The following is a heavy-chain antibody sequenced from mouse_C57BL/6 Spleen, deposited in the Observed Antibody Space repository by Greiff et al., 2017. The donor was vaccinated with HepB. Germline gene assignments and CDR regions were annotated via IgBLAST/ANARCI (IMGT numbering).Heavy chain of an antibody. CDR1: GYTFTDYY. V-gene: IGHV1-26*01. CDR2: INPNNGGT. Sequence: EVQLQQSGPELVKPGASVKISCKASGYTFTDYYMNWVKQSHGKSLEWIGDINPNNGGTSYNQKFKGKPTLTVDKSSSTAYMELRSLTSEDSAVYYCASSSYYAMDYWGQGTSVTVSA. CDR3: ASSSYYAMDY. D-gene: IGHD1-3*01. J-gene: IGHJ4*01.